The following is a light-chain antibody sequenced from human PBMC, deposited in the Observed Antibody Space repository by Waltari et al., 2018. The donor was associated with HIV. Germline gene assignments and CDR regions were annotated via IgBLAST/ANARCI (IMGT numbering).Light chain of an antibody. CDR2: DDN. Sequence: QSVLTQPPSLSAAPGQRVTISSPGGSSHISTHPLSWYQHLPGAAPKLVIFDDNKRPSGIPDRFSASKSGVSATLDITGVLTGDEADYYCATWDNTLSAGVFGGGTQVTVL. CDR1: SSHISTHP. J-gene: IGLJ3*02. V-gene: IGLV1-51*01. CDR3: ATWDNTLSAGV.